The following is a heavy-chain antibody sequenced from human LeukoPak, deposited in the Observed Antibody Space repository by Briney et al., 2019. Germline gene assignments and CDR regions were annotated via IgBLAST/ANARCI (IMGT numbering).Heavy chain of an antibody. V-gene: IGHV3-9*01. Sequence: GGSLRLSCAASGFTFDDYGMHWVRQAPGKGLEWVSGISWNSGSIGYADSVEGRFTISRDNAKNSLYLQMNSLKLEDTATYYCTKQDGQPIPFDYWGQGALVTVSS. J-gene: IGHJ4*02. D-gene: IGHD5-18*01. CDR1: GFTFDDYG. CDR3: TKQDGQPIPFDY. CDR2: ISWNSGSI.